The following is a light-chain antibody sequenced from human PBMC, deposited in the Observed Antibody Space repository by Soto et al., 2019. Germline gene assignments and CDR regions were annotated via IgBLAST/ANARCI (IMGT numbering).Light chain of an antibody. CDR3: QQFNSYPL. CDR1: QGISSA. CDR2: DAS. V-gene: IGKV1-13*02. Sequence: AIQLTQSPSSLSASVGDRVTITCRASQGISSALAWYQQKPGKAPKLLIYDASSLESGVPSRFSGSGSGTDFTLTISSLQPEDSATYYCQQFNSYPLFGQGTRLEIK. J-gene: IGKJ5*01.